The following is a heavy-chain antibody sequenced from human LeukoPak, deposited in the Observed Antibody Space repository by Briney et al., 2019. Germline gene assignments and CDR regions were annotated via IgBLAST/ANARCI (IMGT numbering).Heavy chain of an antibody. CDR2: ISSSSSTI. Sequence: GGSLRLSFAASGFTFSSYSMNWVRQAPGKGLEWVSYISSSSSTIYYADSVKGRFTISRDNAKNSLYLQMNSLRAEDTAVYYCARARGAYYYGSGTDYWGQGTLVTVSS. CDR3: ARARGAYYYGSGTDY. J-gene: IGHJ4*02. V-gene: IGHV3-48*04. CDR1: GFTFSSYS. D-gene: IGHD3-10*01.